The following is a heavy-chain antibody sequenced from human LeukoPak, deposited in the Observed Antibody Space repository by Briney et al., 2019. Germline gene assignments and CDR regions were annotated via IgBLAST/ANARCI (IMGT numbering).Heavy chain of an antibody. Sequence: GESLKISCKGSGYTFRSYWIGWVRQMPGKGREWMGIIYPGDSATRYSPSFQGQVTISADESTSTAYLQWSSVKASDTAMYYCARQKSGYTFTYYYYMDVWGKGTTVTVSS. D-gene: IGHD5-18*01. CDR1: GYTFRSYW. CDR2: IYPGDSAT. J-gene: IGHJ6*03. V-gene: IGHV5-51*01. CDR3: ARQKSGYTFTYYYYMDV.